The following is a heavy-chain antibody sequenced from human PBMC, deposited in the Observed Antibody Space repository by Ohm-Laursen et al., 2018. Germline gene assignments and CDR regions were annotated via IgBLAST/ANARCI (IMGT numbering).Heavy chain of an antibody. CDR1: GFNFDDHA. CDR3: AKDQAASGPGAIDI. D-gene: IGHD6-13*01. V-gene: IGHV3-9*01. Sequence: SLRLSCAASGFNFDDHAMNWVRQRAGKGLEWVSTISWNGGGVDYADSVKGRFTISRDNAKRSVYLQMNSLRPEDTAFYYCAKDQAASGPGAIDIWGQGTMVTVSS. CDR2: ISWNGGGV. J-gene: IGHJ3*02.